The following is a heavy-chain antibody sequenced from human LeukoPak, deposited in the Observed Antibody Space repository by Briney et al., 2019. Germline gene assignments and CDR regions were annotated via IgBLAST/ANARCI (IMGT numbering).Heavy chain of an antibody. Sequence: SSETLSLTCTVSGGSISSYYWSWIRQPAGKGLEWIGRIYTSGSTNYNPSLKSRVTMSVDTSKNQFSLKLNSVTAADTAVYYCARVSSSWYRGGYYYMDVWGKGTTVTVSS. CDR1: GGSISSYY. CDR3: ARVSSSWYRGGYYYMDV. V-gene: IGHV4-4*07. J-gene: IGHJ6*03. D-gene: IGHD6-13*01. CDR2: IYTSGST.